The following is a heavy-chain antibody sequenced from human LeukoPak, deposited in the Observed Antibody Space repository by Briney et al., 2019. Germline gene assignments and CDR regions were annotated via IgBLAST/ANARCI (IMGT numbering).Heavy chain of an antibody. J-gene: IGHJ5*02. V-gene: IGHV1-69*13. CDR2: IIPIFGTA. D-gene: IGHD5-12*01. CDR1: GGTFSSYA. CDR3: AKAGSNGYGWGPLNWVDP. Sequence: GASVKVSCKASGGTFSSYAISWVRQAPGQGLEWMGGIIPIFGTANYAQKFQGRVTITADESTSTAYMELSSLKSDDTAVYYCAKAGSNGYGWGPLNWVDPWAREPWSPSPQ.